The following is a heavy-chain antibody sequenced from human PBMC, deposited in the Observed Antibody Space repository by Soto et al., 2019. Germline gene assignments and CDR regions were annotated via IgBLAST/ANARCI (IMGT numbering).Heavy chain of an antibody. J-gene: IGHJ6*03. V-gene: IGHV1-18*01. CDR1: GYTFTSYG. CDR3: AREFRDCSSTSCPVHSYYYYMDV. Sequence: ASVKVSCKASGYTFTSYGISWVRQAPGQGLEWMGWISAYNGNTNYAQKLQGRVTVTTDTSTSTAYMELRSLRSDDTAVYYCAREFRDCSSTSCPVHSYYYYMDVWGKGTTVTVSS. D-gene: IGHD2-2*01. CDR2: ISAYNGNT.